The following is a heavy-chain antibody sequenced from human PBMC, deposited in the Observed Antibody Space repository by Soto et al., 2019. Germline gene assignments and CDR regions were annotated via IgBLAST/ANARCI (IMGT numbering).Heavy chain of an antibody. CDR1: GYTFTGDY. Sequence: ASVKVSCKASGYTFTGDYMHWVRQAPGQGLEWMGIINPSGGSTSYAQKFHGRVTMTRDTSTSTVYMELSRLRSEDTAVYYCARDGYYYDSSGYYSGRFDYWXQGTLVTVSS. D-gene: IGHD3-22*01. CDR3: ARDGYYYDSSGYYSGRFDY. J-gene: IGHJ4*02. CDR2: INPSGGST. V-gene: IGHV1-46*01.